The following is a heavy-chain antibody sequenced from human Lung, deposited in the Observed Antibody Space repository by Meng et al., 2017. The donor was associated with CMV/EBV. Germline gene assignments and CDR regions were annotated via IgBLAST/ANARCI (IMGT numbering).Heavy chain of an antibody. V-gene: IGHV3-53*01. J-gene: IGHJ6*02. CDR3: ARNNCSSTSCYSLYYYGMDV. D-gene: IGHD2-2*01. CDR2: IYSGGST. Sequence: SXAASGFTVSSNYMSWVRQAPGKGLEWVSVIYSGGSTYYADSVKGRFTISRDNSKNTLYLQMNSLRAEDTAVYYCARNNCSSTSCYSLYYYGMDVWXQGTTVTVSS. CDR1: GFTVSSNY.